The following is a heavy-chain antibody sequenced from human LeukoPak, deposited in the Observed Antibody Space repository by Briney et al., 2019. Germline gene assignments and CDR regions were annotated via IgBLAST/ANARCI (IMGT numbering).Heavy chain of an antibody. D-gene: IGHD3-22*01. J-gene: IGHJ4*02. CDR2: IKQDGREK. CDR1: GFTFNGNW. Sequence: GGSLRLSCVASGFTFNGNWMSWVRQAPGKGLEWGANIKQDGREKYYVDSVKGRFTISRDNAKNSVSLQMNSLRVEDTAVYYCARDKYYDRYFDSWGQGTLVTVSS. CDR3: ARDKYYDRYFDS. V-gene: IGHV3-7*01.